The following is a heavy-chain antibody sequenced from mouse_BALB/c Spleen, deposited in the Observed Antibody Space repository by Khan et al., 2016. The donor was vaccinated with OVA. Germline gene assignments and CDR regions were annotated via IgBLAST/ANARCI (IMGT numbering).Heavy chain of an antibody. CDR1: GYSITSDYA. CDR2: ITYSGST. Sequence: EVQLQESGPGLVKPSQSLSLTCTVTGYSITSDYAWNWIRQFPGHKQEWMGYITYSGSTSYNPSIQSRISITRDTSKNQFFLQLNSVTTEDTATCFGARGGGNWGQGTTLTVSS. CDR3: ARGGGN. J-gene: IGHJ2*01. V-gene: IGHV3-2*02.